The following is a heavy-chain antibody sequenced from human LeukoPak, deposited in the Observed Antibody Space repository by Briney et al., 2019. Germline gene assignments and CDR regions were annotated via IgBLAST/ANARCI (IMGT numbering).Heavy chain of an antibody. D-gene: IGHD6-19*01. Sequence: PGGSLRLSCAASGFTFISYGMHWVRQAPGKGLEWVAVISYDGSNKYYADSVKGRFTISRDNSKNTLYLQMNSLRAEDTAVYYCAKTAVAGNGGYDYWGQGTLVTVSS. V-gene: IGHV3-30*18. CDR1: GFTFISYG. J-gene: IGHJ4*02. CDR3: AKTAVAGNGGYDY. CDR2: ISYDGSNK.